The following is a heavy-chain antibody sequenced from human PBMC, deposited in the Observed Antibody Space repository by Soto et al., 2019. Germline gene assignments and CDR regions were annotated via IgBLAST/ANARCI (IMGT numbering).Heavy chain of an antibody. D-gene: IGHD3-9*01. CDR1: GGTFSSYT. J-gene: IGHJ4*02. V-gene: IGHV1-69*02. CDR2: IIPILGIA. Sequence: QVQLVQSGAEVKKPGSSVKVSCKASGGTFSSYTISWVRQAPGQGLEWMGRIIPILGIANYAQKFQGRVTITADKSTSTAYMELSSLRSEDTAVYYCARADYDILTGYHKPFDYWGQGTLVTVSS. CDR3: ARADYDILTGYHKPFDY.